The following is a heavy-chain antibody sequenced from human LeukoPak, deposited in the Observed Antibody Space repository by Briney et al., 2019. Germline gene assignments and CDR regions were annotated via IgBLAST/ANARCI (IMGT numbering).Heavy chain of an antibody. D-gene: IGHD4-17*01. Sequence: QPSGSLRLSCAASGCTFSTYAMHWVRQSPGKGLEYVSSISSDGDSTYYANSVKGRFTISRDNSKNPLYLQLGSLRAEDMAVYYCARHEQQDFGDYEFDYWGQGTMVTVSS. CDR3: ARHEQQDFGDYEFDY. J-gene: IGHJ4*02. CDR1: GCTFSTYA. V-gene: IGHV3-64*01. CDR2: ISSDGDST.